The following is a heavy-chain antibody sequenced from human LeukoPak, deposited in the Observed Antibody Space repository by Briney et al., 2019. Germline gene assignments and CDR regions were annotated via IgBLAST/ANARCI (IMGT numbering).Heavy chain of an antibody. CDR3: AGHHPRNTVDF. CDR1: GGSISSYY. D-gene: IGHD2/OR15-2a*01. J-gene: IGHJ4*02. Sequence: PSETLSLTCTVSGGSISSYYWSWIRQPPGKGLEWIAYISDIGSINYNPSLKSRVTISLDTSKNQFSPKLSSVTAADTAVYYCAGHHPRNTVDFWGQGTLVAVSS. CDR2: ISDIGSI. V-gene: IGHV4-59*08.